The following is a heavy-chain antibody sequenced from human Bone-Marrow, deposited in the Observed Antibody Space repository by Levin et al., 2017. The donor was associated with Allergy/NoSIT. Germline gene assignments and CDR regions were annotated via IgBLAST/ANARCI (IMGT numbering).Heavy chain of an antibody. CDR3: ARDSKSLRWDS. CDR1: GFTFSKYW. V-gene: IGHV3-74*01. D-gene: IGHD4-23*01. J-gene: IGHJ4*02. CDR2: VHSDGSST. Sequence: GESLKISCAASGFTFSKYWMHWVRQAPGKGLVWVSHVHSDGSSTTYADSVKGRFTISRDNAKNTLYLQMNSLRAEDTAVYFCARDSKSLRWDSWGQGTLVTVSS.